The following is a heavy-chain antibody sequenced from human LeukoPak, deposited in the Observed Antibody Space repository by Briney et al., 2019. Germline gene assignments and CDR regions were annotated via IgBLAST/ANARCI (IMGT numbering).Heavy chain of an antibody. V-gene: IGHV4-34*01. J-gene: IGHJ4*02. CDR3: ARGTYYYDSSGYSYYFDY. Sequence: SETLSLTCAVYGGSFSGYYWSWIRQPPGKGLEWIGEINHSGSTNYNPSLKSRVTISVDTSKNQFSLKLSSVTAADTAVYYRARGTYYYDSSGYSYYFDYWGQGTLVTVSS. CDR1: GGSFSGYY. CDR2: INHSGST. D-gene: IGHD3-22*01.